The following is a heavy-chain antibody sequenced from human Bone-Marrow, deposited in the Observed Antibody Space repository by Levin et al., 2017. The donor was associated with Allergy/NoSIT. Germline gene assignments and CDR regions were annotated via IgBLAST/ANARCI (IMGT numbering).Heavy chain of an antibody. CDR2: ISSSSSYS. D-gene: IGHD2-15*01. CDR3: ARDRITCLHWVVPGNNAMDV. CDR1: GFSLGDYY. V-gene: IGHV3-11*05. J-gene: IGHJ6*02. Sequence: PGGSLRLSCAASGFSLGDYYMRWMRQAPGKGLEWISYISSSSSYSYYADSVKGRFTISRDNAKNSLYLQMNNLGAEDTAVYYCARDRITCLHWVVPGNNAMDVWGQGTTLTVSS.